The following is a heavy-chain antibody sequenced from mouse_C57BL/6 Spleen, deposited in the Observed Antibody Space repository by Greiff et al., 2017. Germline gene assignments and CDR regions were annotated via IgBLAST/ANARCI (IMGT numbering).Heavy chain of an antibody. D-gene: IGHD1-1*01. CDR3: ARGGVRSFAY. CDR2: IYPRDGST. J-gene: IGHJ3*01. CDR1: GYTFTSYD. Sequence: VQVVESGPELVKPGASVKLSCKASGYTFTSYDINWVKQRPGQGLEWIGWIYPRDGSTKYNEKFKGKATLTVDTSSRTAYMELHSLTSEDAAVYFCARGGVRSFAYWGQGTLVTVSA. V-gene: IGHV1-85*01.